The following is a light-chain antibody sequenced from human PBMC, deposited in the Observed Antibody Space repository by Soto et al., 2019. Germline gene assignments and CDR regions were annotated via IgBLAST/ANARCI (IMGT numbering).Light chain of an antibody. V-gene: IGLV4-69*01. CDR3: QTWDTGSHRI. J-gene: IGLJ2*01. CDR2: LNSDGSH. Sequence: QPVLTQSPSASASLGASVKLTCTLSSGHNSYAIAWHQQQPGKGPRYLMKLNSDGSHTRGDGIPERFSGSSSGAERYLTIAILQSEDEADYYCQTWDTGSHRIFGGGTKLTVL. CDR1: SGHNSYA.